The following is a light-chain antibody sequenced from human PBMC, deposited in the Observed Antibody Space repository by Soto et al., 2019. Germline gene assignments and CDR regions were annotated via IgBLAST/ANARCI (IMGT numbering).Light chain of an antibody. Sequence: IQMTQTPSTLPASVGDRTTMNLLASQNGNDYLAWYQPKPGNSPKVLVYDVSTLERGVPSRFSGSGSGTAFTLTISGLQAGDFATYYCQQYSSHRTFGQGTKVDVK. CDR2: DVS. CDR3: QQYSSHRT. CDR1: QNGNDY. J-gene: IGKJ1*01. V-gene: IGKV1-5*01.